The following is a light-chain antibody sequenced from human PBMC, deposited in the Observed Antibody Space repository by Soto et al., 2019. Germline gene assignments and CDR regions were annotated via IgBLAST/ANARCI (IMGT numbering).Light chain of an antibody. V-gene: IGLV2-14*01. CDR2: DVS. Sequence: QPVLTQPASVSGSPGQSITISCTGTSSDVGGYNYVSWYQQHPGKAPKLMIYDVSNRPSGVSNRFSGSKSGNTASLTISGLQAEDEADYYCSSYTSSSVYVFGTGTKLTVL. J-gene: IGLJ1*01. CDR1: SSDVGGYNY. CDR3: SSYTSSSVYV.